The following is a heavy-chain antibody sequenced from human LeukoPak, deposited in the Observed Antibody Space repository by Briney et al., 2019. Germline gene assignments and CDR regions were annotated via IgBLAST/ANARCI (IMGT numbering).Heavy chain of an antibody. Sequence: PSETLSLTCAVYGGSFSGHYWSWIRQPPGKGLEWIGEINHSGITNSNPSLKSRVTVSVDTSKNQFSLKLSSVTAADTAVYYCARHRQITVVNGEFGYWGQGTLVTVSS. CDR2: INHSGIT. CDR1: GGSFSGHY. CDR3: ARHRQITVVNGEFGY. J-gene: IGHJ4*01. D-gene: IGHD4-23*01. V-gene: IGHV4-34*01.